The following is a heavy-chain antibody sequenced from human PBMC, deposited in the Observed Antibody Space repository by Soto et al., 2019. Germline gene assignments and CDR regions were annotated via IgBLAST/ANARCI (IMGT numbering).Heavy chain of an antibody. CDR3: ARDGTLYDSSAYYYLY. Sequence: SVKVSCKASGGTFSNYGVNWVRQAPGQGLEWMGGIIPLFGTAKYAQKFQGRVTITADDSTKTAYMELSSLRSEDTAVYYCARDGTLYDSSAYYYLYWGQGTLVTVSS. J-gene: IGHJ4*02. CDR2: IIPLFGTA. V-gene: IGHV1-69*13. D-gene: IGHD3-22*01. CDR1: GGTFSNYG.